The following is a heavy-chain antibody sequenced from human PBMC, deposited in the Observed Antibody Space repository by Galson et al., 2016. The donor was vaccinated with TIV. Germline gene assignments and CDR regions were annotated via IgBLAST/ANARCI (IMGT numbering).Heavy chain of an antibody. CDR3: ARSYDSSGHRGRFDV. V-gene: IGHV3-53*01. Sequence: SLRLSCAASGFTLNHKYMGWVRQAPGKGLESVSIIDGVGSTYYADSVKGRFTISSDNSKNTVYLQMNSLRADDTAVYYCARSYDSSGHRGRFDVWGQGTPVTVSS. J-gene: IGHJ4*02. D-gene: IGHD3-22*01. CDR2: IDGVGST. CDR1: GFTLNHKY.